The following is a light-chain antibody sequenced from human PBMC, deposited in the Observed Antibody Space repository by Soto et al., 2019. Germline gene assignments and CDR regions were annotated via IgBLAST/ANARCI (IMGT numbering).Light chain of an antibody. J-gene: IGKJ1*01. CDR3: QQSYSTPRT. V-gene: IGKV1-39*01. CDR1: QSISSW. CDR2: DAS. Sequence: DIQMTQSPSTLSASLGDIVTITCRASQSISSWLAWYQQKPGKAPKLLIYDASSLQSGVPSRFSGSGSGTDFTLTISSLQPEDFATYSCQQSYSTPRTFGQGTKVDIK.